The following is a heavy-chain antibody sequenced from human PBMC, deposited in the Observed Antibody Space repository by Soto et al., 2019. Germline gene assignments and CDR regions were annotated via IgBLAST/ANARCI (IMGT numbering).Heavy chain of an antibody. Sequence: SVKVSCKASGGTFSSYTISWVRQAPGQGLEWMGRIIPILGIANYAQKFQGRVTITADKSTSTAYMELSSLRSEDTAVYYCARDLRFLEWLFADNWFDPWGQGTLVTVSS. J-gene: IGHJ5*02. V-gene: IGHV1-69*04. CDR3: ARDLRFLEWLFADNWFDP. CDR2: IIPILGIA. CDR1: GGTFSSYT. D-gene: IGHD3-3*01.